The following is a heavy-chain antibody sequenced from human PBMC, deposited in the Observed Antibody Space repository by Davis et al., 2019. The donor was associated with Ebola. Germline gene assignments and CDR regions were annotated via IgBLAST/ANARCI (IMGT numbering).Heavy chain of an antibody. V-gene: IGHV4-30-2*01. D-gene: IGHD1-7*01. J-gene: IGHJ6*02. CDR3: ARVKTGTLLGYGMDV. Sequence: PSETLSLTCAVSGGSISSGGYSWSWIRQPPGKGLEWIGYIYHSGSTYYNPSLKSRVTISVDRSKNQFSLKLSSVTAADTAVYYCARVKTGTLLGYGMDVWGQGTTVTVSS. CDR1: GGSISSGGYS. CDR2: IYHSGST.